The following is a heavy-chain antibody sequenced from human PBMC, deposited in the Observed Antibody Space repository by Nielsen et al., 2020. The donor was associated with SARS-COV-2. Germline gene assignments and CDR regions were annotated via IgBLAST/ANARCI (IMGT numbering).Heavy chain of an antibody. CDR2: ISYDGSNK. Sequence: GGSLRLSCAASGFTFSSYAMHWVRQAPGKGLEWVAVISYDGSNKYYADSVKGRFTISRDNSKNTLYLQMNSLRAEDTAVYYCARGTIAVAGTDYWGQGTLVTVSS. D-gene: IGHD6-19*01. J-gene: IGHJ4*02. CDR3: ARGTIAVAGTDY. CDR1: GFTFSSYA. V-gene: IGHV3-30*04.